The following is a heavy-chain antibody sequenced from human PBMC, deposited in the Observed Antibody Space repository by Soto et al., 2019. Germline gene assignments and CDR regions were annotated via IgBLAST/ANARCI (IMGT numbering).Heavy chain of an antibody. J-gene: IGHJ4*02. V-gene: IGHV1-8*01. CDR2: MNPNSGNT. Sequence: ASVKVSCKASGYTFTSYDINWVRQATGQGLEWMGWMNPNSGNTGYAQKFQGRVTMTRNTSINTAYMELSSLRSEDTAVYYCARGYDFWSGYIYGYWGQGTPVTVSS. CDR1: GYTFTSYD. D-gene: IGHD3-3*01. CDR3: ARGYDFWSGYIYGY.